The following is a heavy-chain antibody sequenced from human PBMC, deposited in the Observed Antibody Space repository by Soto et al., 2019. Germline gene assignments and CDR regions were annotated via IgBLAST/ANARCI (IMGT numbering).Heavy chain of an antibody. J-gene: IGHJ3*02. Sequence: WETLSLTCTVSGGSISSYYWSWIRQPPGKGLEWIGYIYYSGSTNYNPSLKSRVTISVDTSKNQFSLKLSSVTAADTAVYYCARVAAQGITIFGGDAFDIWGQGTMVTVSS. D-gene: IGHD3-3*01. V-gene: IGHV4-59*08. CDR2: IYYSGST. CDR1: GGSISSYY. CDR3: ARVAAQGITIFGGDAFDI.